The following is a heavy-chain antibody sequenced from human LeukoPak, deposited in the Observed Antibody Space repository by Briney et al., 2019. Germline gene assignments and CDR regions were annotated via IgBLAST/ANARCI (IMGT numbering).Heavy chain of an antibody. D-gene: IGHD6-19*01. CDR2: IYHSGST. Sequence: PSETLSLTCTVSGYSISSGHYWGWIRQPPGKGLEWIGSIYHSGSTYYNPSLKSRVTISVDTSKNQFSLKLSSVTAADTAVYYCARVREQWLVLFDYWGQGTLVTVSS. V-gene: IGHV4-38-2*02. CDR3: ARVREQWLVLFDY. CDR1: GYSISSGHY. J-gene: IGHJ4*02.